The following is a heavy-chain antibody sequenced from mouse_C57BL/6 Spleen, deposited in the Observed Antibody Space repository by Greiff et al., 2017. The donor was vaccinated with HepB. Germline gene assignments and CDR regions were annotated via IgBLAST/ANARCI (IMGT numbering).Heavy chain of an antibody. D-gene: IGHD4-1*01. CDR1: GYTFTDYY. J-gene: IGHJ2*01. Sequence: EVQLQQSGPELVKPGASVKISCKASGYTFTDYYMNWVKQSHGKSLEWIGDINPNNGGTSYNQKFKGKATLTVDKSSSTAYMELRSLTSEDSAVYYCARQDWALYFDYWGQGTTLTVSS. V-gene: IGHV1-26*01. CDR3: ARQDWALYFDY. CDR2: INPNNGGT.